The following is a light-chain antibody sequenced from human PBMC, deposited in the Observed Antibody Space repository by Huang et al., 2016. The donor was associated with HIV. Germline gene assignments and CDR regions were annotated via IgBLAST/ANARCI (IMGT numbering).Light chain of an antibody. CDR3: QQYHAFPLT. J-gene: IGKJ4*01. V-gene: IGKV1D-8*03. CDR1: QDINTY. Sequence: VIWMTQSPPLLPVSTGDRVTINFRVSQDINTYLAWYQQKQGKAPELLIYSASVLQNAVPSRFNGSGSGTQFTLTINRLQTEDFATYYCQQYHAFPLTFGAGTKVEI. CDR2: SAS.